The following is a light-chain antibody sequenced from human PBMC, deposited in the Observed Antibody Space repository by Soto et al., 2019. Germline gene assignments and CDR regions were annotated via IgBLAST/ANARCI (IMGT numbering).Light chain of an antibody. CDR3: SSHTSSSTSYV. J-gene: IGLJ1*01. Sequence: QSALTQPASVSGSPGQSITISCTGTSSDVGGYNYVSWYQQHPGNAPKLMIYDVSNRPSGVSNRFSGSKSGNTASLTISGLQAEDEADYYCSSHTSSSTSYVFGTGTKLTVL. CDR1: SSDVGGYNY. V-gene: IGLV2-14*01. CDR2: DVS.